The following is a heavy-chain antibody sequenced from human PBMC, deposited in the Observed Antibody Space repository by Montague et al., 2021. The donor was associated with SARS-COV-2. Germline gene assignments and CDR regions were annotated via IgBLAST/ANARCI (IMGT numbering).Heavy chain of an antibody. CDR2: SCLSKSS. D-gene: IGHD5-24*01. Sequence: SETLSLTCTVYGSTNSRYYWSWIRQPQGKGLGWTGHSCLSKSSYYEPAIKRRDTRAVDTSKNQFSLQLSTVTAADTAVYYCARVKQRMATIMLSFCWFDPWG. V-gene: IGHV4-4*08. CDR3: ARVKQRMATIMLSFCWFDP. J-gene: IGHJ5*02. CDR1: GSTNSRYY.